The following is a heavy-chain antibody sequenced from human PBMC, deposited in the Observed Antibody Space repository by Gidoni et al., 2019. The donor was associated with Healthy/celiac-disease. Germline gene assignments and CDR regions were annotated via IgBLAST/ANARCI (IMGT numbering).Heavy chain of an antibody. CDR3: ARDGRYCSSTSCHAFDI. Sequence: QVQLQESSPGLVKPSETLSLTCTVSGGSISSYYWSWIRQPPGKGLEWIGYIYYSGSTNYNPSLKSRVTISVDTSKNQFALKLSSVTAADTAVYYCARDGRYCSSTSCHAFDIWGQGTMVTVSS. D-gene: IGHD2-2*01. CDR2: IYYSGST. CDR1: GGSISSYY. V-gene: IGHV4-59*01. J-gene: IGHJ3*02.